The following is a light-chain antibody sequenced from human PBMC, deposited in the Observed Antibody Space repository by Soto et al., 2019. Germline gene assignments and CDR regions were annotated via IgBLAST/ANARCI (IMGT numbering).Light chain of an antibody. J-gene: IGLJ1*01. Sequence: QSALTQPASVSGSPGQSITISCTGTSRDVGRYNYVSWYQQHPGKAPKLMIFDVSYRPSGVSNRFSGSKSGNTASLSISGLQAEDEADYYCTSYTSSTTFVFGTGTKVTVL. CDR1: SRDVGRYNY. V-gene: IGLV2-14*01. CDR3: TSYTSSTTFV. CDR2: DVS.